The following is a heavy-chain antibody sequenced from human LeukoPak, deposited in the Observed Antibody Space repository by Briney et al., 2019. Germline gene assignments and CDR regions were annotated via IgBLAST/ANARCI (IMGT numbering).Heavy chain of an antibody. J-gene: IGHJ6*03. V-gene: IGHV3-7*01. CDR1: GFTFSSYW. Sequence: PGGSLRLSCAASGFTFSSYWMSWVRQAPGKGLEWVANIKQDGSEKYYVDSVKGRFTISRDNAKNSLYLQMNSLRAEDTAVYYCARGSLDYYYYMDVWGKGTTVTISS. CDR3: ARGSLDYYYYMDV. CDR2: IKQDGSEK.